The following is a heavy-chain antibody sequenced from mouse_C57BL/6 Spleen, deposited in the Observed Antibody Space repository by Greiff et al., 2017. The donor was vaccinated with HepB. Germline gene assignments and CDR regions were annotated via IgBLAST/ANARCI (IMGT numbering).Heavy chain of an antibody. CDR3: TGLYGNYYY. CDR1: GFTFSNYW. CDR2: IRLKSDNYAT. V-gene: IGHV6-3*01. Sequence: EVKLMESGGGLVQPGGSMKLSCVASGFTFSNYWMNWVRQSPEKGLEWVAQIRLKSDNYATHYAESVKGRFTISRDDSKSSVYLQMNNLRAEDTGIYYCTGLYGNYYYWGQGTTLTVSS. D-gene: IGHD2-1*01. J-gene: IGHJ2*01.